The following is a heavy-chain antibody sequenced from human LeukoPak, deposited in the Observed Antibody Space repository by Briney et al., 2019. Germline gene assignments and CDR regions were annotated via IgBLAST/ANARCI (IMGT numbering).Heavy chain of an antibody. CDR1: GDSISSSSYY. CDR2: IYTSGST. CDR3: ARDYCGGDCYLDNWFDP. Sequence: PSETLSLTCTVSGDSISSSSYYWSWIRQSAGKGLEWIGRIYTSGSTNYNPSLKSRVTISVDTSKNQFSLKLSSVTAADTAVYYCARDYCGGDCYLDNWFDPWGQGTLVTVSS. D-gene: IGHD2-21*01. V-gene: IGHV4-61*02. J-gene: IGHJ5*02.